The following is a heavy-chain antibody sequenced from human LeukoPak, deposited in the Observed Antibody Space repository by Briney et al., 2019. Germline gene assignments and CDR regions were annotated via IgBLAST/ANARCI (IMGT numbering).Heavy chain of an antibody. J-gene: IGHJ3*01. CDR2: IGSSSGYM. Sequence: GGSLRLSCAASGFDINTYGMNWVRQAPGKGLDWVSSIGSSSGYMYYADSVKGRFTISRDNAKNSLYLQMNSLRAEDTAVYYCARDRNTGFGVVPGDALDVWGQGAVVTVSS. CDR1: GFDINTYG. V-gene: IGHV3-21*01. D-gene: IGHD3-3*01. CDR3: ARDRNTGFGVVPGDALDV.